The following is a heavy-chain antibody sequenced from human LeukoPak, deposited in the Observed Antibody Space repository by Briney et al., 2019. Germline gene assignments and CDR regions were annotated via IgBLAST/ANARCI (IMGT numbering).Heavy chain of an antibody. CDR3: ASPVLRYFDWLPRGFGY. D-gene: IGHD3-9*01. J-gene: IGHJ4*02. Sequence: PGGSLRLSCAASGFTFSSYWMSWVRQAPGKGLEWVSAISGSGGSTYYADSVKGRFTISRDNSKNTLYLQMNSLRAEDTAVYYCASPVLRYFDWLPRGFGYWGQGTLVTVSS. CDR1: GFTFSSYW. V-gene: IGHV3-23*01. CDR2: ISGSGGST.